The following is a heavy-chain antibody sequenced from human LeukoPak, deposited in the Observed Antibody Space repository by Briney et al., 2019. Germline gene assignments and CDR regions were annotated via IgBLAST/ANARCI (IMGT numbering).Heavy chain of an antibody. V-gene: IGHV3-21*01. CDR2: ISSSSSYI. D-gene: IGHD3-22*01. CDR1: GFTFSSYS. CDR3: AKGGGYYDSSGYSWL. J-gene: IGHJ4*02. Sequence: PGGSLRLSCAASGFTFSSYSMNWVRQAPGKGLEWVSSISSSSSYIYYADSVKGRFTISRDNAKNSLYLQMNSLRAEDTAVYYCAKGGGYYDSSGYSWLWGQGTLVTVSS.